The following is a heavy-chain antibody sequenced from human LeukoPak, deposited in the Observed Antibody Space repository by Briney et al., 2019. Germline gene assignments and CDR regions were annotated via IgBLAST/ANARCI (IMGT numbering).Heavy chain of an antibody. CDR3: ASGLSIFGVVITGFGY. D-gene: IGHD3-3*01. Sequence: SQTLSLTCAISGDSVSSNSAAWNWIRQSPSRGLEWLGRTYYRSKWYNDYAVSVKSRITINPDTSKNQFSLKLSSVTAADTAVYYCASGLSIFGVVITGFGYWGQGTLVTVSS. J-gene: IGHJ4*02. CDR2: TYYRSKWYN. V-gene: IGHV6-1*01. CDR1: GDSVSSNSAA.